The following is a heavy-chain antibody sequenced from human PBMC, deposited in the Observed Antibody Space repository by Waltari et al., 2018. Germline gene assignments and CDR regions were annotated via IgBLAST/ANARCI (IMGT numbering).Heavy chain of an antibody. CDR2: VLHTGTT. CDR1: TDSVNNYY. J-gene: IGHJ4*02. D-gene: IGHD2-15*01. CDR3: ARHLSRGLIAY. V-gene: IGHV4-59*08. Sequence: QVQLQESGPGLVKPSETLALTCTVSTDSVNNYYWSWIRQPPGKGLEWIGYVLHTGTTNYNPSLKTRGTISIDTSKNQIALSLTSLTAADSGVYFCARHLSRGLIAYWGQGTLVTVSS.